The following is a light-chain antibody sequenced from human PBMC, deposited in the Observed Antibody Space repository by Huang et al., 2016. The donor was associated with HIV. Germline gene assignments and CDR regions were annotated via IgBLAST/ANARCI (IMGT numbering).Light chain of an antibody. CDR2: GAS. V-gene: IGKV3-15*01. Sequence: EIVMTQSPATLSVSPGERATLSCRASQSVSSNLAWYKQKPGQDPKLLSYGASTRATGIPARFSGSGSGTEFTLTISSLQSEDFAVYYCQQYNNWPGTFGPGTKVDIK. CDR3: QQYNNWPGT. J-gene: IGKJ3*01. CDR1: QSVSSN.